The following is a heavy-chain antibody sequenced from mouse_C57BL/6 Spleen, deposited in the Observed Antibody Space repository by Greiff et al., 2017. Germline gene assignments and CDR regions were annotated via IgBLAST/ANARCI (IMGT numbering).Heavy chain of an antibody. Sequence: QVQLQQPGAELVRPGTSVKLSCKASGYTFTSYWMHWVKQRPGQGLEWIGVIDPSDSYTNYNQKFKGKATVTVDTSSSTAYMQLSSLTSEDSAVYYCARPYDYAWFAYWGQGTLVTVSA. CDR3: ARPYDYAWFAY. D-gene: IGHD2-4*01. CDR1: GYTFTSYW. J-gene: IGHJ3*01. CDR2: IDPSDSYT. V-gene: IGHV1-59*01.